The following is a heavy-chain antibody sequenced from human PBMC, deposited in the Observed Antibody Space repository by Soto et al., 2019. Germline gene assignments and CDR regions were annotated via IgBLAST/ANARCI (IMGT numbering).Heavy chain of an antibody. CDR1: GFTVSSNY. CDR2: IYSGGST. V-gene: IGHV3-53*01. D-gene: IGHD3-22*01. CDR3: ARGVFDSVGYPGGWDY. J-gene: IGHJ4*02. Sequence: EVQLVESGGGLIQPGGSLRLSCAASGFTVSSNYMSWVRQAPGQGLEWVSVIYSGGSTYYADAVKGRFTISRDNSKSTLYLQMNSLRAEDTAVYYCARGVFDSVGYPGGWDYWGQGTLVTVSS.